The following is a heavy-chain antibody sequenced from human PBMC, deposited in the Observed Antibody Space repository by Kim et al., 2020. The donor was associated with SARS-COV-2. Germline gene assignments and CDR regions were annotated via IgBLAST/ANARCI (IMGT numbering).Heavy chain of an antibody. D-gene: IGHD1-7*01. CDR2: ST. Sequence: STYYADAVKGRFTISRDKSKNALYLQMNRLRAEDTAVYYCAKKTTSGFDYWGQGTLVTVSS. J-gene: IGHJ4*02. V-gene: IGHV3-23*01. CDR3: AKKTTSGFDY.